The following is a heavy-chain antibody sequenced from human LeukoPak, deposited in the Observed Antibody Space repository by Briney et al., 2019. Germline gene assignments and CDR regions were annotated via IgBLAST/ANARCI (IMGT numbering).Heavy chain of an antibody. D-gene: IGHD3-10*01. CDR3: ARGHTIGVARGVMFDP. CDR2: INTSGGST. J-gene: IGHJ5*02. V-gene: IGHV1-46*01. CDR1: GYTLTNYY. Sequence: ASVTVSCTASGYTLTNYYMHWVRQAPGQGLEWMGLINTSGGSTAYAQKFQGRVSMTRDTSTGTVFMELTNLRSEDTAVYSCARGHTIGVARGVMFDPWGQGTLVTVSS.